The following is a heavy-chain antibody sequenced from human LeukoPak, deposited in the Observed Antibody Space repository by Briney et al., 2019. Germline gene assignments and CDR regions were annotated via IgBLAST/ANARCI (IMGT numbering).Heavy chain of an antibody. CDR3: AREGYDRGFFDY. CDR2: ISGSGGST. CDR1: GFTFSSYA. J-gene: IGHJ4*02. D-gene: IGHD1-1*01. Sequence: PGGSLRLSCAASGFTFSSYAMSWVRQAPGKGLEWVSAISGSGGSTYYADSVKGRFTISRDNSKNTLYLQMNSLRAEGTAVYYCAREGYDRGFFDYWGQGTLVTVSS. V-gene: IGHV3-23*01.